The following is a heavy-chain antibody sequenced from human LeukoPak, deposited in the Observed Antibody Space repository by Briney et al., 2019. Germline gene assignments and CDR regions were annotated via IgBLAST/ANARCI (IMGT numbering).Heavy chain of an antibody. V-gene: IGHV3-30*02. D-gene: IGHD6-13*01. Sequence: GGSLRLSCAASGFTFSSYGMHWVRQAPGKGLEWVAFIRYDGSNKYYADSVKGRFTISRDNSKNTLYLQMNSLRAEDTAVYYCAKEVTRHLVPWYFDLWGRGTLVTVSS. CDR2: IRYDGSNK. CDR1: GFTFSSYG. J-gene: IGHJ2*01. CDR3: AKEVTRHLVPWYFDL.